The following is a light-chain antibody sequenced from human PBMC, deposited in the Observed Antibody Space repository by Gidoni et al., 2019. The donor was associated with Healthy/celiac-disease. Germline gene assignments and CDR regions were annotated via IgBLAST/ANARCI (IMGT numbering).Light chain of an antibody. J-gene: IGKJ1*01. CDR2: GAS. CDR3: QQYNNWPPWT. V-gene: IGKV3-15*01. Sequence: IVITQSPATLSESPGERATLSCRASQSVSSNLAWYQQKPGQAPRLLIYGASTRATGIPARFSGSGSGTEFTLTISSLQSEDFAVYYCQQYNNWPPWTFGQGTKVEIK. CDR1: QSVSSN.